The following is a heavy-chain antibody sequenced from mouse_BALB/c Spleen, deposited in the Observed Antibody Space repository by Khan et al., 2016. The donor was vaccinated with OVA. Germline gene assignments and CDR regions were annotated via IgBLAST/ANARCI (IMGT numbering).Heavy chain of an antibody. CDR1: GYSITSNYA. Sequence: VQLKESGPGLVKPSQSLSLTCTVNGYSITSNYAWNWIRQFPGNKLEWMGYISYSGSTNYNPSLKSRLSINRDTSKNQFFLLLHSVTTEDSATYYCARGNYYGYALDYWGQGTSVTVSS. J-gene: IGHJ4*01. D-gene: IGHD1-1*01. V-gene: IGHV3-2*02. CDR3: ARGNYYGYALDY. CDR2: ISYSGST.